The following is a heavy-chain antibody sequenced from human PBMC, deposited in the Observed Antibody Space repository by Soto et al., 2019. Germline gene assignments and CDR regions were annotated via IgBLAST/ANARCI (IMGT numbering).Heavy chain of an antibody. CDR1: GFSLSIFA. J-gene: IGHJ4*02. CDR3: ARENSVQAWLHHFDH. Sequence: GSLRLSCEASGFSLSIFAMNWVRQAPGRGLEWVSYISDDGASIYYADSLKGRFTISRDNAKNSLSLQMNNLRAEDTAVYYCARENSVQAWLHHFDHWGLGTLVTVSS. V-gene: IGHV3-48*03. CDR2: ISDDGASI. D-gene: IGHD5-18*01.